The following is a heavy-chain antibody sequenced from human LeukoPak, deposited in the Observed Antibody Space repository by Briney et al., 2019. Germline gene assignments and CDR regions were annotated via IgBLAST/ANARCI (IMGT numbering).Heavy chain of an antibody. CDR2: INPNSGDT. CDR1: GYTXTGYY. CDR3: ARVYSIRSFDY. J-gene: IGHJ4*02. Sequence: ASVKVSCQASGYTXTGYYMHWVRQAPGQGLEWMGWINPNSGDTNYAQKFQGRVTMTRDTSITTAYMELSRLTSDDTAVYYCARVYSIRSFDYWGQGTLVTVSS. D-gene: IGHD2-15*01. V-gene: IGHV1-2*02.